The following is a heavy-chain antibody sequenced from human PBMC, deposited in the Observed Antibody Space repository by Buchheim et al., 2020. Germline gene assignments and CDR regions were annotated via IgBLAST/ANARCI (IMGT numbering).Heavy chain of an antibody. D-gene: IGHD5-24*01. Sequence: EVQLVQSGAEVKQPGESLKISCKGSGYNFNNYWIGWVRQMPGKGLDWMTIIYPGDSDTRYSPSAQGQVTISADRSTNTAYLQWRSLKASDSGMYYCARHRTSQDGHRIAYDVDYWGQGAL. CDR3: ARHRTSQDGHRIAYDVDY. CDR2: IYPGDSDT. V-gene: IGHV5-51*01. CDR1: GYNFNNYW. J-gene: IGHJ4*02.